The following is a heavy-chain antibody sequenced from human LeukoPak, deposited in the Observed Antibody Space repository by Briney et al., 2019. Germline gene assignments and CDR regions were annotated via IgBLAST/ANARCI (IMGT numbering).Heavy chain of an antibody. Sequence: SETLSLTCAVYGGSFSGYYWSWIRQPPGKGLEWIGEIDHSGNTNYNPSLESRVTISVDTAKNQFSLKLSSVTTADTAVYYCARVEEGYGSGRRGNFYYYYMDVWGKGTTVTISS. D-gene: IGHD3-10*01. CDR1: GGSFSGYY. V-gene: IGHV4-34*01. J-gene: IGHJ6*03. CDR2: IDHSGNT. CDR3: ARVEEGYGSGRRGNFYYYYMDV.